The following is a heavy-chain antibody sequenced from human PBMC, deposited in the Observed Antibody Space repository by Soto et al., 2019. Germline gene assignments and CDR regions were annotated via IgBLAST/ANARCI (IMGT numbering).Heavy chain of an antibody. V-gene: IGHV1-69*12. CDR3: ARHYDSSGYYYRGLDY. CDR2: IIPIFGTA. D-gene: IGHD3-22*01. Sequence: QVQLVQSGAEVKKPGSSVKVSCKASGGTFSSYAISWVRQAPGQGLEWMGGIIPIFGTADYAQKFQGRVTITADESTSTGNKELSSLRSEGTAVDFCARHYDSSGYYYRGLDYWGQGTLVTVSS. CDR1: GGTFSSYA. J-gene: IGHJ4*02.